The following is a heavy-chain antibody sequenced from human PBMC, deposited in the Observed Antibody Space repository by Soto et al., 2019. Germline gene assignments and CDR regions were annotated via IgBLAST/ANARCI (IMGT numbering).Heavy chain of an antibody. V-gene: IGHV3-74*01. Sequence: GVSMRLSWAASGFTFSSYWMHWVRQAPGKGLVWVSRINSDGSSTSYADSVKGRFTISRDNAKNTLYLQMNSLRAEDTAVYYCASSLLTPFDYWGQGTLVTVPQ. CDR3: ASSLLTPFDY. CDR1: GFTFSSYW. CDR2: INSDGSST. J-gene: IGHJ4*02. D-gene: IGHD7-27*01.